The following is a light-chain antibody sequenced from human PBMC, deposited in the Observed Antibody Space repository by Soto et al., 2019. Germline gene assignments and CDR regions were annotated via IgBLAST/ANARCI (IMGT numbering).Light chain of an antibody. V-gene: IGKV1-39*01. CDR1: QTVSNN. CDR3: QQDNMTPFT. CDR2: ASS. Sequence: DIQMTQSPSSLSASVGDRVTITCRTSQTVSNNLNWYQRKPGKAPSLLIYASSTLQSGVPSRFIGSGSETEFTLTISSLQPEDFATYYCQQDNMTPFTFGPGTKXDI. J-gene: IGKJ3*01.